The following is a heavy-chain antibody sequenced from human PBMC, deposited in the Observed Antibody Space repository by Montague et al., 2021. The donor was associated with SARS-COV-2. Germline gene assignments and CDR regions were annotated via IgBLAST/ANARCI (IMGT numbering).Heavy chain of an antibody. CDR1: GGSISSYY. J-gene: IGHJ2*01. D-gene: IGHD3-22*01. CDR2: IYYSGST. Sequence: SETLSLTCTVSGGSISSYYWSWIRQPPGKGLEWIGYIYYSGSTNYNPSLKSRVTISVDTSKNQFSLKPSSVTAVDTAVYYCARGPQEYRITMIVVDYWYFDLWSRGTLVTVSS. V-gene: IGHV4-59*01. CDR3: ARGPQEYRITMIVVDYWYFDL.